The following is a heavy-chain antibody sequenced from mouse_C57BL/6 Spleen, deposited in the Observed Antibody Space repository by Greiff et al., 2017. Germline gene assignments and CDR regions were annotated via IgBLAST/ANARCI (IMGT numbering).Heavy chain of an antibody. CDR3: ARSPNYYGSSYYAMDY. V-gene: IGHV3-1*01. J-gene: IGHJ4*01. CDR1: GYSITSGYD. Sequence: EVQLKESGPGMVKPSQSLSLTCTVTGYSITSGYDWHWIRHFPGNKLEWMGYISYSGSTNYNPSLKSRISITHDTSKNHFFLKLNSVTTEDTATYYCARSPNYYGSSYYAMDYWGQGTSVTVSS. CDR2: ISYSGST. D-gene: IGHD1-1*01.